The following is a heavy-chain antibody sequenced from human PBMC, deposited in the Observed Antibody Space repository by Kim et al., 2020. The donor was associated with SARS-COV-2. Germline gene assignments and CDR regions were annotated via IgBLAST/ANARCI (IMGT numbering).Heavy chain of an antibody. CDR3: ARDIHYDGSGCYNNAFDV. V-gene: IGHV3-9*01. J-gene: IGHJ3*01. CDR1: NFTFANYA. Sequence: GGSLRLSCAASNFTFANYAMHWVRQAPGKGLEWVSAISWNSDVLDYADSVKGRFTISRDNAKNALYLQMDSLRPEDTALYYCARDIHYDGSGCYNNAFDVWGQGTLVTVSS. D-gene: IGHD3-10*01. CDR2: ISWNSDVL.